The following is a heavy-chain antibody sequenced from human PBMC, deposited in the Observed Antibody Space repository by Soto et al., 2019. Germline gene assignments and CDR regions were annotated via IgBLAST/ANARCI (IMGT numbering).Heavy chain of an antibody. CDR1: GFTFSHYA. J-gene: IGHJ3*01. V-gene: IGHV3-30-3*01. Sequence: QVQMVESGGGVVQPGRSLRLSCAASGFTFSHYAMHWVRQAPGKGLEWVAFISYDGSNTYYSDSVEGRFTISKDNSKNTLFLQMNDLRRGDTAVYYCAEQAVVTAFDVWGRGTMVTVSS. CDR2: ISYDGSNT. D-gene: IGHD2-15*01. CDR3: AEQAVVTAFDV.